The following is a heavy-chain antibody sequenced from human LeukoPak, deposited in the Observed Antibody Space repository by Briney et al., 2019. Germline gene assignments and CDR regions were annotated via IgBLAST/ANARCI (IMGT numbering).Heavy chain of an antibody. CDR1: GGSISSYY. CDR3: ARDRGYCSSTSCPHWFDP. CDR2: IYTSGST. Sequence: SETLSLTCTVSGGSISSYYWSWIRQPAGKGLEWIGRIYTSGSTNYNPSLKSRVTMSVDTSKNQFSLKLSSVTAADTAVYYCARDRGYCSSTSCPHWFDPWGQGTLVTVSS. J-gene: IGHJ5*02. D-gene: IGHD2-2*01. V-gene: IGHV4-4*07.